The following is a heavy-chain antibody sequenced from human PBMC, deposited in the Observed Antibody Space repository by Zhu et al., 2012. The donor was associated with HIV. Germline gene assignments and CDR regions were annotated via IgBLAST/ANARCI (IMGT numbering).Heavy chain of an antibody. J-gene: IGHJ6*02. CDR1: GGSISSYY. CDR2: IYTSGST. D-gene: IGHD2-15*01. CDR3: ARMERGGYCSGGSCSYYYYVRYGR. V-gene: IGHV4-4*09. Sequence: QVQLQESGPGLVKPSETLSLTCTVSGGSISSYYWSWIRQPPGKGLEWIGYIYTSGSTNYNPSLKSRVTISVDTSKNQFSLKLSSVTAADTAVYYCARMERGGYCSGGSCSYYYYVRYGRLGPRDHGHRLL.